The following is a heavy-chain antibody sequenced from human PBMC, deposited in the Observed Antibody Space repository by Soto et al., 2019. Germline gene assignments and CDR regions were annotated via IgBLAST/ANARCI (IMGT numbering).Heavy chain of an antibody. CDR1: GGSISRYY. D-gene: IGHD1-1*01. Sequence: QVQLQESGPGLVKPSETLSLTCSVSGGSISRYYWSWIRQPPGEGLEWIWYLFNSGRSGSTNYNTSLKRRVTISVAASKTQFSRKLNSVTDADTAVYYCAKTALGWFDPWGQGTLVTVSS. CDR2: LFNSGRSGST. CDR3: AKTALGWFDP. J-gene: IGHJ5*02. V-gene: IGHV4-59*01.